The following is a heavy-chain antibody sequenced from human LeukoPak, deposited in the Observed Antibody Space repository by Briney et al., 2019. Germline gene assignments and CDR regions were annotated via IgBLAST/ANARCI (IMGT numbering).Heavy chain of an antibody. D-gene: IGHD6-19*01. CDR3: ARDLDSSGWSFFDY. V-gene: IGHV3-74*01. J-gene: IGHJ4*02. Sequence: GGSLRLSCAASGFTFSTYAMSWVRQAPGKGLVWVSRINSDGSSTSYADSVKGRFTISRDNAKNTLYLQMNSLRAEDTAVYYCARDLDSSGWSFFDYWGQGTLVTVSS. CDR2: INSDGSST. CDR1: GFTFSTYA.